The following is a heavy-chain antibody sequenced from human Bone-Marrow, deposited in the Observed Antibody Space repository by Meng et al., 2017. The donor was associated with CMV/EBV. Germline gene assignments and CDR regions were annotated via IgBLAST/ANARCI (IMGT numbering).Heavy chain of an antibody. CDR1: GGSISSSSYY. CDR2: IYYSGST. V-gene: IGHV4-39*07. Sequence: GSLRLSCTVSGGSISSSSYYWGWIRQPPGKGLEWIGSIYYSGSTYYNPSLKSRVTISVDTSKNQFSLKLSSVTAADTAVYYCASYTYYDFWSGYYFDQPANWFDPWGQGTLVTASS. CDR3: ASYTYYDFWSGYYFDQPANWFDP. J-gene: IGHJ5*02. D-gene: IGHD3-3*01.